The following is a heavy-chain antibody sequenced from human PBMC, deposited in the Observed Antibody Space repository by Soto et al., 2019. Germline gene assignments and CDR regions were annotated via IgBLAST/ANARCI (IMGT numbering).Heavy chain of an antibody. CDR2: IYYSGST. D-gene: IGHD2-15*01. J-gene: IGHJ4*02. CDR3: ARGAADFYY. CDR1: GGSISSYY. V-gene: IGHV4-59*01. Sequence: SETLSLTCTVSGGSISSYYWSWIRRPPGKGLEWIGYIYYSGSTNYNPSLKTRVTISVDTSKNQFSLKLSSVTAADTAVYYCARGAADFYYWGQGTLVTVSS.